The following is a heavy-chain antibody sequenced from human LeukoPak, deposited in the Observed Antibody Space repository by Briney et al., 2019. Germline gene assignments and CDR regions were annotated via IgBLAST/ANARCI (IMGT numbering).Heavy chain of an antibody. CDR1: GGSISSSSYY. Sequence: PSETLSLTCTVSGGSISSSSYYWGWIRQPPGKGLEWIGSIYYSGSTYYNPSLKSRVTISVDTSKNQFSLKLSSVTAADTAVYYCASQYYYGSGFDYWGQGTLVTVSS. V-gene: IGHV4-39*01. CDR2: IYYSGST. D-gene: IGHD3-10*01. J-gene: IGHJ4*02. CDR3: ASQYYYGSGFDY.